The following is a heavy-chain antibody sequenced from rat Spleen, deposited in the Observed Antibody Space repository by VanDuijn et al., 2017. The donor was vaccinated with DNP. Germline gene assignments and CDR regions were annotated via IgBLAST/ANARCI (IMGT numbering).Heavy chain of an antibody. CDR3: TTGTY. J-gene: IGHJ2*01. Sequence: EVQLVESGGGLVQPGRSLKLSCAASGFTFSNYGMAWVRQAPTKGLEWVASISTGGGNTYYRDSVKGRFTISRDNAQNTLYLQMNKLGSEDTAIYYCTTGTYWGQGVMVTVSS. D-gene: IGHD1-4*01. V-gene: IGHV5S13*01. CDR2: ISTGGGNT. CDR1: GFTFSNYG.